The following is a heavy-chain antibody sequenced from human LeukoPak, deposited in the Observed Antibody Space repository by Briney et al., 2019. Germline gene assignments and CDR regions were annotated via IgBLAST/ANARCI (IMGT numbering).Heavy chain of an antibody. CDR3: ARGRGYIVVVPAATAYFQH. V-gene: IGHV4-34*01. CDR2: INHSGST. Sequence: SETLSLTGAVYGGSFSGYYWSWIRQPPGKGLEWIGEINHSGSTNYNPSLKSRVTISVDTSKNQFSLKLSSVTAADTAVYYCARGRGYIVVVPAATAYFQHWGQGTLVTVSS. D-gene: IGHD2-2*01. CDR1: GGSFSGYY. J-gene: IGHJ1*01.